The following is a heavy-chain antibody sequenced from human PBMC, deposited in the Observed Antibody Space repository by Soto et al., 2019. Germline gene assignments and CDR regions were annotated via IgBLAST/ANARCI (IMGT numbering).Heavy chain of an antibody. CDR2: IKQDGSEK. D-gene: IGHD5-12*01. V-gene: IGHV3-7*01. CDR1: GFTFSSYW. J-gene: IGHJ4*02. Sequence: XESLRLSCAASGFTFSSYWMSWVRQAPGKGLEWVANIKQDGSEKYYVDSVKGRFTISRDNTKNSLYLQMSSLRAEDTAVYYCERESRRDGYNRGYWGQGTLVTVSS. CDR3: ERESRRDGYNRGY.